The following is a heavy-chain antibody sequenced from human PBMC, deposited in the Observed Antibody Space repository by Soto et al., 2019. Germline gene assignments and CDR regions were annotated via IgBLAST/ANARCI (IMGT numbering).Heavy chain of an antibody. CDR1: GFTFSSYA. CDR3: ARDLVGGMYGMDV. V-gene: IGHV3-30-3*01. D-gene: IGHD1-26*01. Sequence: GGSLRLSCAASGFTFSSYAMHWVRQAPGKGLEWVAVISYDGSNKYYADSVKGRFTISRDNSKNTLYLQMNSLRAEDTAVYYCARDLVGGMYGMDVWGQGTTVTVSS. J-gene: IGHJ6*02. CDR2: ISYDGSNK.